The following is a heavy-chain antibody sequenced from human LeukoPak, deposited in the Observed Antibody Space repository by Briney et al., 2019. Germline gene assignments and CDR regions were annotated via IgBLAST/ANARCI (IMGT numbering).Heavy chain of an antibody. CDR1: GFTFSDFA. CDR3: ARDRLLSV. J-gene: IGHJ6*02. V-gene: IGHV3-21*01. D-gene: IGHD5-18*01. Sequence: GGSLRLSCAASGFTFSDFAMTWVRQAPGKGLEWVSAISGSGIATYYADSVKGRFTISRDNAKNSLYLQMNSLRAEDTAVYYCARDRLLSVWGQGTTVTVSS. CDR2: ISGSGIAT.